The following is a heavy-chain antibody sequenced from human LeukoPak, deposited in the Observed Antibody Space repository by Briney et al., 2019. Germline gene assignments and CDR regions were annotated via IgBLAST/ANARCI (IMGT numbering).Heavy chain of an antibody. J-gene: IGHJ3*02. CDR1: GFTFSSYS. CDR2: ISSSSSYI. CDR3: ARYGDYSHDAFDI. V-gene: IGHV3-21*01. D-gene: IGHD4-17*01. Sequence: GRSLRLSCAASGFTFSSYSMNWVRQAPGKGLEWVSSISSSSSYIYYADSVKGRFTISRDNAKNSLYLQMNSLRAEDTAVYYCARYGDYSHDAFDIWGQGTMVTVSS.